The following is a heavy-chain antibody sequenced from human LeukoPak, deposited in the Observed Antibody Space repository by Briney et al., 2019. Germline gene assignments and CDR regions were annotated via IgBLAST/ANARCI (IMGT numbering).Heavy chain of an antibody. V-gene: IGHV1-18*01. CDR1: GYTFTNFG. Sequence: ASVKVSCKASGYTFTNFGISWVRQAPGEGPEWMGWISGSTGDTNYAQKFQGRVTMTADTSSSTAYMELRSLRSDDTAVYYCARDENYGIFFNVDYWGQGTLVTVSS. CDR3: ARDENYGIFFNVDY. D-gene: IGHD4-17*01. CDR2: ISGSTGDT. J-gene: IGHJ4*02.